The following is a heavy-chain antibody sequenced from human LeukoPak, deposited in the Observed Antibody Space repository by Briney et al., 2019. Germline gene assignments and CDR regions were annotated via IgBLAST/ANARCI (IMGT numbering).Heavy chain of an antibody. CDR3: AKLITTESVVDY. Sequence: PGRSLRLSCAASGFTFSSYGMHWVRQAPGKGLEWVAVISYDGSNKYYADSVKGRFTISRDNSKNTLYLQMNSLRAEDTAVYYCAKLITTESVVDYWGQGTLVTVSS. V-gene: IGHV3-30*18. CDR2: ISYDGSNK. J-gene: IGHJ4*02. D-gene: IGHD3-22*01. CDR1: GFTFSSYG.